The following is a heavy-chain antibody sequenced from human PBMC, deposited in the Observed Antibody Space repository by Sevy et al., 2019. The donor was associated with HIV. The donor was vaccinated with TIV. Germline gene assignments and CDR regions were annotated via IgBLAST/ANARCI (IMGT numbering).Heavy chain of an antibody. D-gene: IGHD2-15*01. V-gene: IGHV3-15*01. CDR2: IKSKTDGGTT. Sequence: GGSLRLSCAAFGFTVSDAWMSWVRQAPGKGLQWVGRIKSKTDGGTTDYVTPVKGRFTISRDDSKNTLYLQINSLKTEDTAVYYCTLEGLYCSGGTCYSEGFDSWGQGILVTVS. J-gene: IGHJ4*02. CDR1: GFTVSDAW. CDR3: TLEGLYCSGGTCYSEGFDS.